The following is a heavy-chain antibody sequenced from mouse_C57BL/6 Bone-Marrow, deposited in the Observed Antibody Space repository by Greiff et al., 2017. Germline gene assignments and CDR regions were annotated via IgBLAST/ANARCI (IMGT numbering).Heavy chain of an antibody. J-gene: IGHJ2*01. CDR3: ARGNDYGSSLDY. D-gene: IGHD1-1*01. Sequence: EVQLQQSGPVLVKPGASVKMSCKASGYTFTDSYMNWVKQSHGKSLEWIGVINPSNGGTSYTQKFKGKATLTVDKSSSTDDRELNSLTSEDSAVKYWARGNDYGSSLDYWGQGTTLTGSS. CDR2: INPSNGGT. V-gene: IGHV1-19*01. CDR1: GYTFTDSY.